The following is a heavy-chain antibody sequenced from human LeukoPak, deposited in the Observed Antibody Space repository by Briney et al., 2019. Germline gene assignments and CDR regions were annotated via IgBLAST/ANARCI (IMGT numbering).Heavy chain of an antibody. CDR2: IYYSGST. D-gene: IGHD3-10*01. CDR3: ARHLRDMFREIPRLDY. Sequence: SETLSLTCTVSGGSISSSSDYWGWIRQPPGEGLEWIGSIYYSGSTYYNPSLKSRVTISVDTSKNQFSLNLNSVTAADTAVYYCARHLRDMFREIPRLDYGGQEPLVTASS. CDR1: GGSISSSSDY. J-gene: IGHJ4*02. V-gene: IGHV4-39*01.